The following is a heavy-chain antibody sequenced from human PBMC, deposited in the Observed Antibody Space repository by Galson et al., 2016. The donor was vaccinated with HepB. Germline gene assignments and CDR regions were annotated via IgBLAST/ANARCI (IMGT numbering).Heavy chain of an antibody. J-gene: IGHJ6*02. CDR2: IYSGGST. Sequence: SLRLSCAASGFTVSSITWVRQAPGKGLEWVSVIYSGGSTYYTDSVKGRFTISRDNSKNTAYLQMNSLRAEDTAMYHCATKQEGITMIRGATVDYYGMDVWGQGTTVTVSS. D-gene: IGHD3-10*01. V-gene: IGHV3-53*01. CDR3: ATKQEGITMIRGATVDYYGMDV. CDR1: GFTVSS.